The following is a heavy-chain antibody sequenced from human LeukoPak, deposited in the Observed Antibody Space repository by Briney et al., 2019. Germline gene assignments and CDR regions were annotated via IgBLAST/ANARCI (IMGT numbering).Heavy chain of an antibody. V-gene: IGHV3-30*03. J-gene: IGHJ5*02. Sequence: GGSLRLSCAASGFTFSSYGMHWVRQAPGKGLEWVAVISYDGSNKYYADSVKGRFTISRDNSKNTLYLQMNSLKAEDTAVYYCAAYYDSSGYYYPSWGQGTLVTVSS. D-gene: IGHD3-22*01. CDR2: ISYDGSNK. CDR3: AAYYDSSGYYYPS. CDR1: GFTFSSYG.